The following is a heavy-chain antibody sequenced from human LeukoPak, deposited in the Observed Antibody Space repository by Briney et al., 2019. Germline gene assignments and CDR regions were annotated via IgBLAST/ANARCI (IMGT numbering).Heavy chain of an antibody. Sequence: PSETLSLTCTVSGGSISSSSYYWGWIRQPPGKGLEWIGSIYYSGSTYYNPSLKSRVTISVDTSKNQFSLKLSSVTAADTAVYYCARQSQSRSGYYPGAFDIRGQGTMVTVSS. J-gene: IGHJ3*02. CDR1: GGSISSSSYY. CDR3: ARQSQSRSGYYPGAFDI. CDR2: IYYSGST. V-gene: IGHV4-39*01. D-gene: IGHD3-22*01.